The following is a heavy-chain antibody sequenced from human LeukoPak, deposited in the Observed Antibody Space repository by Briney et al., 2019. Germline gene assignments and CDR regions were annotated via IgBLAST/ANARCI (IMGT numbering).Heavy chain of an antibody. D-gene: IGHD3-22*01. J-gene: IGHJ3*02. CDR1: GYTFTSYA. CDR3: ARVGGITMIVDI. CDR2: INAGNGNT. Sequence: ASVKVPCKASGYTFTSYAMHWVRQAPGQRLEWMGWINAGNGNTKYSQKFQGRVTITRDTSASTAYMELSSLRSEDTAVYYCARVGGITMIVDIWGQGTMVTVSS. V-gene: IGHV1-3*01.